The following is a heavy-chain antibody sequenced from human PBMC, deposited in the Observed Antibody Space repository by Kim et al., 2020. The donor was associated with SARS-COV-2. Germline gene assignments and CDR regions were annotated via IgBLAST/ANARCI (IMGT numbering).Heavy chain of an antibody. D-gene: IGHD3-10*01. CDR3: ARDSRGSGSYLDF. J-gene: IGHJ4*02. Sequence: YEAGSVKGRFTIPRDNSDNTLYLQMNSLRVEETAVYYCARDSRGSGSYLDFWGQETLVTVSS. V-gene: IGHV3-30*01.